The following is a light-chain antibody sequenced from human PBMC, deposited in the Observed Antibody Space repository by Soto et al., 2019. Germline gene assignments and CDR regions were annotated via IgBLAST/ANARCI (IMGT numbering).Light chain of an antibody. CDR2: DAS. CDR3: QPRSNWPPALT. J-gene: IGKJ4*01. V-gene: IGKV3-11*01. CDR1: QSVSSY. Sequence: EIVLTQSPATLSLSPGERATLSCRASQSVSSYLAWYQQKPGLAPRLLIYDASNRATGIPARFSGSGSGTDFTLTISSLEPEDLAVYSCQPRSNWPPALTFGGGAKVDIK.